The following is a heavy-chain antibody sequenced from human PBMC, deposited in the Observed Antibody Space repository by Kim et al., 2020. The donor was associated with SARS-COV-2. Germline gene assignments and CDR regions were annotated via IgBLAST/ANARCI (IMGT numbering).Heavy chain of an antibody. Sequence: ASVKVSCKASGYKFTDYAINWVRQAPGQGLEWMGWINTNTGNPTYGQGFTGRFVFSLDTSVSTAYLQISRLKTEDSGVYYCARDRESGGWYKFDAFDSWGQGTMVTVSS. CDR1: GYKFTDYA. D-gene: IGHD6-19*01. CDR2: INTNTGNP. V-gene: IGHV7-4-1*02. CDR3: ARDRESGGWYKFDAFDS. J-gene: IGHJ3*02.